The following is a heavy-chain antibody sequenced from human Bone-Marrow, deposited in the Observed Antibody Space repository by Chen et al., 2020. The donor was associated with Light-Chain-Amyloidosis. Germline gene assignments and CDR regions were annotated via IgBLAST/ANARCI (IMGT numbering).Heavy chain of an antibody. CDR3: ARRRDGYNFDY. CDR2: IYPDDSNA. V-gene: IGHV5-51*01. J-gene: IGHJ4*02. CDR1: GYTFPNYW. D-gene: IGHD5-12*01. Sequence: EVQLEQSGPEVKKPGESLKISCKGSGYTFPNYWIGWVRQMPGKGLEWMGVIYPDDSNARYSPSFEGQVTISADKSITAAYRKWRSLKASDTAVYYCARRRDGYNFDYWGQGTLVTVSS.